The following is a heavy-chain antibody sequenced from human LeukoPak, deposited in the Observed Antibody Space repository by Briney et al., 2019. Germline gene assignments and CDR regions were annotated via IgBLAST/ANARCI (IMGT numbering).Heavy chain of an antibody. CDR3: TRDRKYCDDSGGYSPPYCYGMDV. Sequence: SETLSLTCTVSGGSISSYYWSWIRQSPGTGLEWIGYVYSSGSTKYNPSLESRVTISVDTSKNQFSLRLSSVTAADTAVYYCTRDRKYCDDSGGYSPPYCYGMDVWGQGTTVTVSS. CDR1: GGSISSYY. J-gene: IGHJ6*02. CDR2: VYSSGST. V-gene: IGHV4-59*01. D-gene: IGHD3-22*01.